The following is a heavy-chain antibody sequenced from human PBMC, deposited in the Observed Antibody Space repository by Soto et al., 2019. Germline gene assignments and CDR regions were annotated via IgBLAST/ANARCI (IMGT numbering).Heavy chain of an antibody. J-gene: IGHJ4*02. D-gene: IGHD3-22*01. CDR1: GFTFSAYY. CDR3: ARDLSYYDSSGYFDY. CDR2: ISSSGDIT. Sequence: QVQLVESGGGLVKPGGSLRLSCAASGFTFSAYYMSWIRQAPGKGLEWVSYISSSGDITYYADSVKGRVTISRDNAKNSLYLQMHNLRAEDTAVYYCARDLSYYDSSGYFDYWGQGTLITVSS. V-gene: IGHV3-11*01.